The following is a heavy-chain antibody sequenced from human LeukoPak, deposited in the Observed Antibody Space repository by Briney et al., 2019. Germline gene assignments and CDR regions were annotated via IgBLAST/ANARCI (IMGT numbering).Heavy chain of an antibody. CDR1: GFTFSSYA. V-gene: IGHV3-23*01. J-gene: IGHJ5*02. CDR2: VSGDGGNI. D-gene: IGHD1-1*01. Sequence: GGSLRLSCVASGFTFSSYAMSWVRQAPGKGLAWVSIVSGDGGNIHYADSVKGRFAISRDNSKSSLYLQLNDLRAEDTAVYYCVRDFQWSLESWGQGTPVTVSS. CDR3: VRDFQWSLES.